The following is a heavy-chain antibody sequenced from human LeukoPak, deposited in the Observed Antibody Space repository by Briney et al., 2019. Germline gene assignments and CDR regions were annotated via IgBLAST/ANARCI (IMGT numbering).Heavy chain of an antibody. CDR1: GGSISSVAYY. V-gene: IGHV4-39*01. J-gene: IGHJ4*02. CDR2: IHNTGST. D-gene: IGHD3-3*01. CDR3: AKSHLGVPHDY. Sequence: SETLSLTCTVSGGSISSVAYYWRWIRQPPGKGLEWIATIHNTGSTYYNPSLKSRITISIDASRNQISLELNSVTAADTAIYYCAKSHLGVPHDYWGQGTLVTVSS.